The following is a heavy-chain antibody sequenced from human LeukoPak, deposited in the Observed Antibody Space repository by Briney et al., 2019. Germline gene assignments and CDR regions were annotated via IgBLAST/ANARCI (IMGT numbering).Heavy chain of an antibody. CDR3: ARGDGNYYDY. J-gene: IGHJ4*02. V-gene: IGHV1-2*02. CDR1: GYTFTGYY. Sequence: GASVKVSCKASGYTFTGYYMHWGRQAPGQGLEWMGWINPNSGGTNYAQKFQGRVTMTTDTSTSTAYMELRSLRSDDTAVYFCARGDGNYYDYWGQGTLVTVSS. CDR2: INPNSGGT. D-gene: IGHD1-26*01.